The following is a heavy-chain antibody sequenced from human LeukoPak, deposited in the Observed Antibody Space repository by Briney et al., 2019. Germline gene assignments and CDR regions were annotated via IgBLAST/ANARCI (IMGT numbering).Heavy chain of an antibody. CDR3: AKDMRGYCSGGSCYPPLLYYGMDV. D-gene: IGHD2-15*01. J-gene: IGHJ6*02. CDR1: GFTFDDYA. Sequence: GRSLRLSCAASGFTFDDYAMHWVRQAPGKGLEWLSGISWNSGSIGYADSVKGRFTISRDNAKNSLYLQMNSLRAEDTALYYCAKDMRGYCSGGSCYPPLLYYGMDVWGQGTTVTVSS. CDR2: ISWNSGSI. V-gene: IGHV3-9*01.